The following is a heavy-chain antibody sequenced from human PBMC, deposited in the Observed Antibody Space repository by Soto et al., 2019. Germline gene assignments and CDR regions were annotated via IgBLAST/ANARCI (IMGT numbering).Heavy chain of an antibody. J-gene: IGHJ4*02. CDR3: VKQDDYGSDPLDY. CDR2: INSDGGRK. Sequence: GSLRLSCSASGFTFNTYSMHWVRQAPGKGLEYVSAINSDGGRKYYADSVKGRFTVSRDNSKNTLYLQMSSLRVEDTAVYYCVKQDDYGSDPLDYWGQGTLVTVSS. CDR1: GFTFNTYS. V-gene: IGHV3-64D*06. D-gene: IGHD3-10*01.